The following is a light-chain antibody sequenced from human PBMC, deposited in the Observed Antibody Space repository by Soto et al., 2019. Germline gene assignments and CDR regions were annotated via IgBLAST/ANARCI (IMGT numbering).Light chain of an antibody. CDR3: QHTKSYSA. Sequence: DIQMTRSPSTLSASVGDRITLTCRASQSIDSWLAWYQQKPGKAPKLLIYKASSLESGLPSRFSGSGSGTEFTIAISILHPDDSATYYCQHTKSYSAFGGGTKVEIK. CDR1: QSIDSW. CDR2: KAS. J-gene: IGKJ4*01. V-gene: IGKV1-5*03.